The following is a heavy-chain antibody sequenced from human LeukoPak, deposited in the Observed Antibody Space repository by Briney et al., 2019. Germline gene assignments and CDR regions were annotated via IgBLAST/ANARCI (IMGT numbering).Heavy chain of an antibody. CDR3: ARAPYYYDSSGYHSYYYGMDV. CDR2: IYTSGST. J-gene: IGHJ6*02. D-gene: IGHD3-22*01. CDR1: GGSISSYY. Sequence: SETLSLTCTVSGGSISSYYWSWIRQPAGKGLEWIGRIYTSGSTNYNPSLKSRVTMSVDTSKNQFSLKLSSVTAADTAVYYCARAPYYYDSSGYHSYYYGMDVWGQGTTVTVSS. V-gene: IGHV4-4*07.